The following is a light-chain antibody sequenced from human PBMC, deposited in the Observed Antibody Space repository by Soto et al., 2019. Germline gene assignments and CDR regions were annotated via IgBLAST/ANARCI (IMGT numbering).Light chain of an antibody. CDR2: GNT. CDR3: QSYDSSLSGWV. V-gene: IGLV1-40*01. CDR1: SSNIGAGYD. J-gene: IGLJ3*02. Sequence: QSVLTQPPSVSGAPGQRVPISCTGSSSNIGAGYDVHCYQQIPGTAPKLLIYGNTNRPSGVPDRFSGSRSGTSASLAITGLQAEDEADYYCQSYDSSLSGWVFGGGTKLTV.